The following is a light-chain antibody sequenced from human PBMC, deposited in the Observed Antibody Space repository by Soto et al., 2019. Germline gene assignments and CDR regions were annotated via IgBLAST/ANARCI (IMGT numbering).Light chain of an antibody. J-gene: IGLJ1*01. CDR2: QVT. Sequence: SVLNEPACLAWSPRHSSTMCCNGASSDLSIYNYVSWYQQQPGKAPKLMIYQVTNRPSGVSNRFSGSRSGNTASLTISGLQAEDEADYYCSSYTDSSNYVFGTGTK. CDR3: SSYTDSSNYV. V-gene: IGLV2-14*01. CDR1: SSDLSIYNY.